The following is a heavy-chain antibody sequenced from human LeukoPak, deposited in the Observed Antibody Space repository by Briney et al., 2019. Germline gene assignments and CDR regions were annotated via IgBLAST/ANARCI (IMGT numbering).Heavy chain of an antibody. CDR3: ARDRPGYSSGWYNPPFDY. CDR2: LYSGGST. D-gene: IGHD6-19*01. V-gene: IGHV3-66*01. Sequence: GGSLRLSCAASGFTVSSNYMSWVRQAPGKGLEWVSVLYSGGSTYYADSVKGRFTISRDNSKNTLYLQMNSLRAEDTAVYYCARDRPGYSSGWYNPPFDYWGQGTLVTVSS. J-gene: IGHJ4*02. CDR1: GFTVSSNY.